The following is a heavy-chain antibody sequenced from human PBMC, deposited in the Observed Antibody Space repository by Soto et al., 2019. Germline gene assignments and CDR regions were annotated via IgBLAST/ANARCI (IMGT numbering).Heavy chain of an antibody. J-gene: IGHJ4*02. CDR1: GLNFDEFA. CDR2: ITWNSRVL. V-gene: IGHV3-9*01. D-gene: IGHD3-3*01. Sequence: LRLSCVGTGLNFDEFAMHWVRQAPGKGLEWVSGITWNSRVLAYADSVKGRFTISRDNARNSLYLQMDSLRDEDTALYYCAKGRYDFWSPYYFDSWGQGTLVTVSS. CDR3: AKGRYDFWSPYYFDS.